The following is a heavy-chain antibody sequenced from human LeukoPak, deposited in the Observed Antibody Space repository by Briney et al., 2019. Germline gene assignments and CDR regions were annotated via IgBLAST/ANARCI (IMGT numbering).Heavy chain of an antibody. Sequence: ASVKVSCKASGYTFSDYYIHWVRQAPGQGLERMGWINPNSGGTNYAQKFQGRVTMTRDTSIATTYMDLSSLISDVTAVYYCARGHDNTGYNYFDYWGQGTLVTVSS. CDR3: ARGHDNTGYNYFDY. V-gene: IGHV1-2*02. CDR1: GYTFSDYY. CDR2: INPNSGGT. J-gene: IGHJ4*02. D-gene: IGHD3-9*01.